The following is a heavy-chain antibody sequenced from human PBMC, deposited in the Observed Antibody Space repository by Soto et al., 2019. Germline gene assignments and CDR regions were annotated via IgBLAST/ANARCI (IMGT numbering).Heavy chain of an antibody. CDR1: GFPISGYC. V-gene: IGHV3-74*01. CDR3: AKERPGALLPTCFDF. J-gene: IGHJ5*01. Sequence: GGPLRLSCRASGFPISGYCMRWFRQVPEKGLVWVSQINFDGSRTDYADSVRGRFNISRDNAEDTLYLQMNSLRAEDTAVYYCAKERPGALLPTCFDFWGQGTLVTVSS. D-gene: IGHD1-26*01. CDR2: INFDGSRT.